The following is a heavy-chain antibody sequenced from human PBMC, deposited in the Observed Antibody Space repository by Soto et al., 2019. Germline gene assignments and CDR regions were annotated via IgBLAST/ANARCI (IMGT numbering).Heavy chain of an antibody. CDR2: ISSSSTYI. CDR3: AKGGSEGFFDY. D-gene: IGHD3-16*01. CDR1: GFSFSNYN. J-gene: IGHJ4*02. V-gene: IGHV3-21*01. Sequence: LRLSCAASGFSFSNYNMNWVRQAPGKGLEWVSFISSSSTYIHYADSLKGRFTISRDNAKNSLYLQMNSLRAEDTAVYYCAKGGSEGFFDYWGQGTLVTVSS.